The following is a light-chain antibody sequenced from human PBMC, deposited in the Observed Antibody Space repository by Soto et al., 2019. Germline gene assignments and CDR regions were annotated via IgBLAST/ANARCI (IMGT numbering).Light chain of an antibody. Sequence: DTQLTQSPSFLSASVGDRVTITCRASQGISSYLVWYQQKPGKAPKLLIYKASTLKSGVPSRFSGSGSGTEFTLTISSLQPDDFATYYCQHYNSYSEAFGQGTKVELK. V-gene: IGKV1-5*03. CDR2: KAS. J-gene: IGKJ1*01. CDR3: QHYNSYSEA. CDR1: QGISSY.